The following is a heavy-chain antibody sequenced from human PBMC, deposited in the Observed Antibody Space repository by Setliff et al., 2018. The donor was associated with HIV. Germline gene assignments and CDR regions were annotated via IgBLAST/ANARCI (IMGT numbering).Heavy chain of an antibody. D-gene: IGHD3-22*01. CDR1: GFTFSNAW. J-gene: IGHJ4*01. CDR3: TTDIGYESSGYRIGY. CDR2: IKSKIDGGTT. V-gene: IGHV3-15*01. Sequence: GGSLRLSCAASGFTFSNAWMTWVRQVSGKRLEWVGRIKSKIDGGTTDYAAPVKGRFTISRDDSKNTLYLQMNRLKTEDTAVYYRTTDIGYESSGYRIGYWGHGTLVTVSS.